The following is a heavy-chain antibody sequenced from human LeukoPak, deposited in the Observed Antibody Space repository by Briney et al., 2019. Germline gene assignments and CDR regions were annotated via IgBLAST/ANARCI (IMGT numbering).Heavy chain of an antibody. CDR3: ARGPEGGDDY. V-gene: IGHV4-4*02. D-gene: IGHD3-16*01. CDR1: GGSISSSHW. CDR2: IHHSGST. J-gene: IGHJ4*02. Sequence: SGTLSLTCAVSGGSISSSHWWSWVRQPPGKGLEWIGEIHHSGSTNYNPSLKSRVTISIDTSKNQFSLKLSSVTAADTAVYYCARGPEGGDDYWGQGTLVTVSS.